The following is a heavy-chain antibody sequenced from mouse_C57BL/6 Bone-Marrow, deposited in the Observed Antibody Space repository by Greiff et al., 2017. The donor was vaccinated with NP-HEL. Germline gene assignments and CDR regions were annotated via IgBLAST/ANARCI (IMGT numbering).Heavy chain of an antibody. J-gene: IGHJ3*01. Sequence: EVKLMESGPGLVKPSQSLSLTCSVTGYSITSGYYWNWIRQFPGNKLEWMGYISYDGSNNYNPSLKNRISITRDTSKNQFFLKLNSVTTEDTATYYCARKGGFAYWGQGTLVTVSA. CDR2: ISYDGSN. CDR3: ARKGGFAY. V-gene: IGHV3-6*01. CDR1: GYSITSGYY.